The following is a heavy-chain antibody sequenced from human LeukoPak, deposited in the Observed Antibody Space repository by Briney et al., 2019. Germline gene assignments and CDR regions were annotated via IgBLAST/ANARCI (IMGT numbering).Heavy chain of an antibody. CDR3: ARGRGIAAAGTFIDY. CDR2: ISAYNGNT. D-gene: IGHD6-13*01. CDR1: GYTFTSYG. V-gene: IGHV1-18*01. Sequence: ASVEVSCKASGYTFTSYGISWVRQAPGQGLEWMGWISAYNGNTNCAQKLQGRVTMTTDTSTSTAYMELRSLRSDDTAVYYCARGRGIAAAGTFIDYWGQGTLVTVSS. J-gene: IGHJ4*02.